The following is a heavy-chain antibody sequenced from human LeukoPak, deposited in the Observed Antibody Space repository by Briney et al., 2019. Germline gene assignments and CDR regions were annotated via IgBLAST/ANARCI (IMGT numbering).Heavy chain of an antibody. CDR2: IYPGDSDT. D-gene: IGHD1-26*01. V-gene: IGHV5-51*01. CDR1: GYSFATYW. Sequence: GASLQISCKGSGYSFATYWIGWVRQMPGKGLEWMGIIYPGDSDTRYSPSFQGQVTISGDKSISTAYLQWSTLKASDTAMYYCARLHWGNSGRYLDYWGQGTLVTVSS. J-gene: IGHJ4*02. CDR3: ARLHWGNSGRYLDY.